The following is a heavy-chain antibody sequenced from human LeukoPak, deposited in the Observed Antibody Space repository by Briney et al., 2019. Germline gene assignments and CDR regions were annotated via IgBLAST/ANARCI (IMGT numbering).Heavy chain of an antibody. V-gene: IGHV4-39*01. CDR1: GGSISSSSYY. CDR2: IYYSGST. Sequence: PSETLSLTCTVSGGSISSSSYYWGWIRQPPGKGLEWIGSIYYSGSTYYNPSLKSRVTISVDTSKNQFSLKLSSVTAADTAVYYCARQAVVPAAGFDYWGQGTLVTVSS. D-gene: IGHD2-2*01. J-gene: IGHJ4*02. CDR3: ARQAVVPAAGFDY.